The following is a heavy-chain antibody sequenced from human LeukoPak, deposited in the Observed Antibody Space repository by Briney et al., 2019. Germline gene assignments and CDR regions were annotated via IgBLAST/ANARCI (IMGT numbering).Heavy chain of an antibody. J-gene: IGHJ4*02. V-gene: IGHV4-30-4*01. CDR1: GGSISSGDYY. CDR3: AGTYSSSPYYFDY. D-gene: IGHD6-6*01. CDR2: IYYSGST. Sequence: SQTLSLTCTVSGGSISSGDYYSSWIRQPPGKGLEWIGYIYYSGSTYYNPSLKSRVTISVDTSKNQFSLKLSSVTAADTAVYYCAGTYSSSPYYFDYWGQGTLVTVSS.